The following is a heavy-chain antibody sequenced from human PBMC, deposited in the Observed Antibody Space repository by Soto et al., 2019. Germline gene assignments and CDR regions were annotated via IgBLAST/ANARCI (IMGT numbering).Heavy chain of an antibody. D-gene: IGHD3-16*02. Sequence: GGSLRLSCAASGFTVSSNYMSWVRQAPGKGLEWVSVIYSGGSTYYADSVKGRFTISRHNSKNTLYLQMNSLRAEDTAVYYCARRQSYRYSGATDYWGQGTLVTVSS. J-gene: IGHJ4*02. CDR3: ARRQSYRYSGATDY. CDR2: IYSGGST. CDR1: GFTVSSNY. V-gene: IGHV3-53*04.